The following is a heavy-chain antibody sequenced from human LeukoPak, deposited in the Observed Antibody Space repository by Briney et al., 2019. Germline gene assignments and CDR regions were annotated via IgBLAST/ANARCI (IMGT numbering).Heavy chain of an antibody. D-gene: IGHD2-21*02. CDR1: GFSFSNHW. CDR2: ITSDGYTT. CDR3: VRGAVTGQQCDN. J-gene: IGHJ4*02. V-gene: IGHV3-74*01. Sequence: GGSLRLSCAASGFSFSNHWMHWVRQVPGEGLVWVSRITSDGYTTNYADSVKGRFTISRDNAKNTLYLQMNGLRDEDTAVYYCVRGAVTGQQCDNWGQGTLVTVSS.